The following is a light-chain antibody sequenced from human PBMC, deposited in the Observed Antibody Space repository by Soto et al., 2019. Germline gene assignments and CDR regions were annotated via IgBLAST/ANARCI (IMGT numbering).Light chain of an antibody. CDR1: ESVRNNS. J-gene: IGKJ2*01. CDR2: GAS. CDR3: HHYGYGADT. V-gene: IGKV3-20*01. Sequence: LILTQSPGTLSLSPGERATLSCRASESVRNNSLAWYQQHPGQAPRLLIFGASSRATGIPDRFTGTGSGADFSLTISRLEPDDSAVYFCHHYGYGADTFGQGTKLDI.